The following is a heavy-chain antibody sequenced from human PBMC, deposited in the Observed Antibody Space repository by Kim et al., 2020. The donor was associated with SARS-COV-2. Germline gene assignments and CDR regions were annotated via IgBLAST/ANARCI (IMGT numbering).Heavy chain of an antibody. CDR3: ARHHLNNIVLMVYARGWYFDL. J-gene: IGHJ2*01. CDR2: ISSSGSTI. Sequence: GGSLRLSCAASGFTFSDYYMSWIRQAPGKGLEWVSYISSSGSTIYYADSVKGRFTISRDNAKNSLYLQMNSLRAEDTAVYYCARHHLNNIVLMVYARGWYFDLWGRGTLVTVSS. V-gene: IGHV3-11*01. D-gene: IGHD2-8*01. CDR1: GFTFSDYY.